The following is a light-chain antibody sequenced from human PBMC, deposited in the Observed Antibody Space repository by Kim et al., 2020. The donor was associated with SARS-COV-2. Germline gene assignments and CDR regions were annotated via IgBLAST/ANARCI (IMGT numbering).Light chain of an antibody. CDR1: SLRSYY. CDR3: NSRDSSGTEV. Sequence: SSELTQDPAVSVALGQTVRITCQGDSLRSYYASWYQQKPGQAPVLVIYGKNNRPSGIPDRFSGSSSGNTASLTITGAQAGDEADYYCNSRDSSGTEVFGG. J-gene: IGLJ2*01. V-gene: IGLV3-19*01. CDR2: GKN.